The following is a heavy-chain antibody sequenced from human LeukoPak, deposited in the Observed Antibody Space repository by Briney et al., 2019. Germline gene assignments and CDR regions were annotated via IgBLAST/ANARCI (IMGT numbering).Heavy chain of an antibody. J-gene: IGHJ4*02. D-gene: IGHD3/OR15-3a*01. CDR2: ISEDGRIT. V-gene: IGHV3-11*01. Sequence: GGSLRLSCAASGFTFSDFYMTWIRQAPGKGLEWISYISEDGRITYYADSLKGRFTISRDNAKNSLSLQVDSLRADDTAVYFCARRGNTDSWTVLIDYRGQGTLVTVSS. CDR3: ARRGNTDSWTVLIDY. CDR1: GFTFSDFY.